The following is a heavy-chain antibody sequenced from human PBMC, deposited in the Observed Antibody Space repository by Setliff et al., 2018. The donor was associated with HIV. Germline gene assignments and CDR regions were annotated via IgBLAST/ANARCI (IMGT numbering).Heavy chain of an antibody. CDR1: GFTVSGYY. D-gene: IGHD2-2*01. V-gene: IGHV3-66*02. J-gene: IGHJ6*03. Sequence: GESLKISCAASGFTVSGYYMAWVRQAPGKGLEWVSTIYSGGSTYHADSVKGRFTLSRDNSKNTVYLQMDSLRPDDTAVYYCARDSPNCSSTSCYGGLGYYYMDVWGKGTTVTVSS. CDR2: IYSGGST. CDR3: ARDSPNCSSTSCYGGLGYYYMDV.